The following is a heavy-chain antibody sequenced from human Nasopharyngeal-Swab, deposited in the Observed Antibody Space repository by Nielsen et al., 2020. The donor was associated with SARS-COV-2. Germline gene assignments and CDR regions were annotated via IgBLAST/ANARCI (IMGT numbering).Heavy chain of an antibody. Sequence: WIRQPPGKGLEWVAFIRSKAYGGTTDYAAPVKGRFTISRDDSKNTLYLQMNSLKTEDTAVYYCTTDGTAYYYGMDVWGQGTTVTVSS. V-gene: IGHV3-15*01. J-gene: IGHJ6*02. CDR3: TTDGTAYYYGMDV. D-gene: IGHD2-8*02. CDR2: IRSKAYGGTT.